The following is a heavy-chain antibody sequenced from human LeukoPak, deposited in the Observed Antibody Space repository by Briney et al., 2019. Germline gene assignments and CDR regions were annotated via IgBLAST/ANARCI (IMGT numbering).Heavy chain of an antibody. D-gene: IGHD3-22*01. CDR1: GGSISGYY. V-gene: IGHV4-59*01. Sequence: SETLSLTCTVSGGSISGYYWSWIRQPPGKGLEWIGYIYYSGSTSYNPSLKSRVTISVDTSKNQFSLKLNSVTAADTAVYYCASPGSRGQVVITFDAFDIWGQGTMVTVSS. CDR3: ASPGSRGQVVITFDAFDI. CDR2: IYYSGST. J-gene: IGHJ3*02.